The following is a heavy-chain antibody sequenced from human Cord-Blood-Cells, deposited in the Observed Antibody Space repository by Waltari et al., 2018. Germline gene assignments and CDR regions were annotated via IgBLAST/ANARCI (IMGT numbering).Heavy chain of an antibody. V-gene: IGHV4-30-4*01. CDR1: GCSISGGDYY. CDR2: ISYSGST. D-gene: IGHD7-27*01. Sequence: QVPLQASGPGLVKPSQTLSLTCTVSGCSISGGDYYWRLIRQPPGTGLEWIGYISYSGSTYYNPALKSRVTISVDTSKNQFSLKLSSVTAADTAVYYCASGTGDGGGFDYWGQGTLVTVSS. J-gene: IGHJ4*02. CDR3: ASGTGDGGGFDY.